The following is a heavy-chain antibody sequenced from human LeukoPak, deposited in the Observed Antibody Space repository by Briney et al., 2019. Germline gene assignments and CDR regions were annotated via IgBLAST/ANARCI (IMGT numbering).Heavy chain of an antibody. J-gene: IGHJ4*02. CDR1: GFTFSSYE. CDR2: ISYDGSNK. V-gene: IGHV3-30*18. Sequence: GGSLRLSCAASGFTFSSYEMNWVRQAPGKGLEWVAVISYDGSNKYYADSVKGRFTISRDNSKNTLYLQMNSLRAEDTAVYYCAKPYSSSSEDDYWGQGTLVTVSS. CDR3: AKPYSSSSEDDY. D-gene: IGHD6-6*01.